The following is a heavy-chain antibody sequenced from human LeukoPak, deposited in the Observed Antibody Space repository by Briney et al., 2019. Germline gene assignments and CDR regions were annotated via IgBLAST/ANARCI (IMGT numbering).Heavy chain of an antibody. CDR3: ARADGYSSSWFDY. D-gene: IGHD6-13*01. CDR2: IYYSGST. CDR1: GGSLSSGDYY. Sequence: SETLSLTCTVSGGSLSSGDYYWGWVRQPPGTGLEWIGYIYYSGSTYYNPSLKSRVTISVDTSKNQFSLKLSSVTAADTAVYYCARADGYSSSWFDYWGQGTLVTVSS. J-gene: IGHJ4*02. V-gene: IGHV4-30-4*01.